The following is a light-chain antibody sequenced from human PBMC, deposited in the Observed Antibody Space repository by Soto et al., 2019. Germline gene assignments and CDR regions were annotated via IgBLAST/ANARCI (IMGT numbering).Light chain of an antibody. CDR3: QQYAGSPRT. CDR2: GAS. V-gene: IGKV3-20*01. CDR1: QTITTSQ. J-gene: IGKJ1*01. Sequence: EIVLTQSPGTLSLSPGERATLFCRASQTITTSQLAWYQQKPGQAPRVLIFGASNRATGIPDRFSGSGSGTDFTLTISRLEPVDFAMYYCQQYAGSPRTFGQGTKVDIK.